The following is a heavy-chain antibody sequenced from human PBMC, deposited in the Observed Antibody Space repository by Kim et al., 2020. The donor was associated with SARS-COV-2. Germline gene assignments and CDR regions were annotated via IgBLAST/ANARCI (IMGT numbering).Heavy chain of an antibody. J-gene: IGHJ6*02. V-gene: IGHV3-33*06. Sequence: GGSLRLSCAASGFTFSSYGMHWVRQAPGKGLEWVAGIWYDGSNKYYADSVKGRFTISRDNSKNTLYLQMNSLRAEDTAVYYCAKEKAAAKYYYYYGMDVCGQGTTVTVSS. CDR1: GFTFSSYG. CDR2: IWYDGSNK. D-gene: IGHD6-13*01. CDR3: AKEKAAAKYYYYYGMDV.